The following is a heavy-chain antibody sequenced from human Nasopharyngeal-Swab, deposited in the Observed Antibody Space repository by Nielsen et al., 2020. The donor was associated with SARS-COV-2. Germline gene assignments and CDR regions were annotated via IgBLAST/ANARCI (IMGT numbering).Heavy chain of an antibody. V-gene: IGHV3-7*01. CDR2: IKQDGSGS. Sequence: GGSLRLSCAASGFTFSKFYMSWVRQAAGKGLERVANIKQDGSGSYYVDSVKGRFTISRDDANNSLYLQMNSLRAGDTGVYYCARGGSSFPFDYWGQGTLVTVSS. CDR1: GFTFSKFY. CDR3: ARGGSSFPFDY. D-gene: IGHD6-13*01. J-gene: IGHJ4*02.